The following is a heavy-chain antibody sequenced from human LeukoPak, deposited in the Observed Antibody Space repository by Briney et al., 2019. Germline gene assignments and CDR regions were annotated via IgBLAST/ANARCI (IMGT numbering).Heavy chain of an antibody. CDR2: INHSGST. D-gene: IGHD3-16*02. CDR1: GGSFSGYY. CDR3: ARGAMITFGGVIPRPYYFDY. V-gene: IGHV4-34*01. Sequence: SETLSLTCAVYGGSFSGYYWSWIRQPPGKGLEWIGEINHSGSTNYNPSLKSRVTISVDTSKNQFSLKLSSVTAADTAVYYCARGAMITFGGVIPRPYYFDYWGQGTLVTVSP. J-gene: IGHJ4*02.